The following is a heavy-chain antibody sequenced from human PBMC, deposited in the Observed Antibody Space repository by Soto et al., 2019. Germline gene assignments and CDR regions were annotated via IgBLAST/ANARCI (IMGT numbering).Heavy chain of an antibody. D-gene: IGHD3-10*01. Sequence: QVQLVQSGAEVKQPGSSVKVSCKASGGTFSSYAISWVRQAPGQGLEWMGGIIPIFGTANYAQKFQGRVTITADESTSTAYMELSSLRSEDTAVYYCARAAYGSGSPYYYYGMDVWGQGTTVTVSS. CDR3: ARAAYGSGSPYYYYGMDV. CDR1: GGTFSSYA. J-gene: IGHJ6*02. CDR2: IIPIFGTA. V-gene: IGHV1-69*01.